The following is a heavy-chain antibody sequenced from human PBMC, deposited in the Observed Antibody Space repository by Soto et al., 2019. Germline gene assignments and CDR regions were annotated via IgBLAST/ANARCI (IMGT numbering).Heavy chain of an antibody. J-gene: IGHJ5*02. CDR2: IDHSGYT. D-gene: IGHD3-3*01. CDR3: ARVRDWFDP. Sequence: SETLSLTFAVYGGSFSGYYWTWIRQPPGKGLEWIGEIDHSGYTNYNPSLKSRVTISVDTSKNQFSLRLTSVTTADTAVYYCARVRDWFDPWGQGTLVTVLL. CDR1: GGSFSGYY. V-gene: IGHV4-34*01.